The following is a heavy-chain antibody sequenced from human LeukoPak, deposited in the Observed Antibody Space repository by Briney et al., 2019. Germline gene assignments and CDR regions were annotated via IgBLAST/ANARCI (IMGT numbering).Heavy chain of an antibody. Sequence: PSETLSLTYTVSGGSISSYYWSWIRQPPGKGLEWIGYIYYSGSTNYNPSLKSRVTISVDTSKNQFSLKLSSVTAADTAVYYCARAIDYYGSGSFYDYWGQGTLVTVSS. CDR1: GGSISSYY. CDR3: ARAIDYYGSGSFYDY. V-gene: IGHV4-59*01. J-gene: IGHJ4*02. D-gene: IGHD3-10*01. CDR2: IYYSGST.